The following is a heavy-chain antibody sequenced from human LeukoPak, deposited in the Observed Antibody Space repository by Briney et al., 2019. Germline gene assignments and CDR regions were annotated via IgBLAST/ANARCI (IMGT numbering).Heavy chain of an antibody. V-gene: IGHV4-34*12. D-gene: IGHD6-13*01. Sequence: PSETMSLTCALYGGSFSGNYWSWIRQLPGKGLEWIGEIIPSGSPHYNPSLKSRVTISVDTSKNQFSLKLSSVPAADTAVYYCARAGPGYSSSWYSRFDRRFDYWGQGTLVTVSS. CDR3: ARAGPGYSSSWYSRFDRRFDY. J-gene: IGHJ4*02. CDR1: GGSFSGNY. CDR2: IIPSGSP.